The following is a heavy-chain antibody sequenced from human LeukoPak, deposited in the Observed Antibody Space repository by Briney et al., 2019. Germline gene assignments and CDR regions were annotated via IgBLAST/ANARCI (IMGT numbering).Heavy chain of an antibody. CDR3: ATRVRDDYGDYGSHWFDP. V-gene: IGHV1-69*13. J-gene: IGHJ5*02. Sequence: GASVKVSCKASGGTFSSYAISWVRQAPGRGLEWMGGIIPIFGTANYAQKFQGRVTITADESTSTAYMELSSLRSEDTAVYYCATRVRDDYGDYGSHWFDPWGQGTLVTVSS. CDR2: IIPIFGTA. CDR1: GGTFSSYA. D-gene: IGHD4-17*01.